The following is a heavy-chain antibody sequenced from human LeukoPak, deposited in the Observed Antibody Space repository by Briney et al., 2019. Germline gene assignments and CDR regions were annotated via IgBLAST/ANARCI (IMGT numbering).Heavy chain of an antibody. CDR3: AKQMWSASYYGVDV. V-gene: IGHV3-23*01. Sequence: PGRSLRLSCAASGFTFSSHAMSWVRQAPGKGLEWVSTVFGSGASTYYANSVRGRFTVSRDSSKNTLHLQMNSLRAEDTALYYCAKQMWSASYYGVDVWGQGATVTVSS. J-gene: IGHJ6*02. CDR1: GFTFSSHA. CDR2: VFGSGAST. D-gene: IGHD2-21*01.